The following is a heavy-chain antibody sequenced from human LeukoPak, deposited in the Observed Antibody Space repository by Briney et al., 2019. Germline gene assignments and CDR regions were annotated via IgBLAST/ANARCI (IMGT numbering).Heavy chain of an antibody. V-gene: IGHV1-69*04. Sequence: SVKVSCKASGDTFTSYAISWVRQAPGQGLEWMGRIIPILGIANYAQKFQGRVTITTDKSTSTAYMELSSLRSEDTAVYYCAREKAEYSGRYGNYFDYWGQGTLVAVSS. CDR3: AREKAEYSGRYGNYFDY. D-gene: IGHD1-26*01. J-gene: IGHJ4*02. CDR1: GDTFTSYA. CDR2: IIPILGIA.